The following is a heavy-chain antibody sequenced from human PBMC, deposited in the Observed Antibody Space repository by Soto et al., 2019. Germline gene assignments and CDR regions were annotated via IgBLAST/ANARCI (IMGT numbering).Heavy chain of an antibody. V-gene: IGHV1-69*02. Sequence: QVQLVQSGAEVKKPGSSVKVSCKASGGTFSSYTISWVRQAPGQGLEWMGRIIPILGIANYAQKFQGRVTITADKSTSTAYMELSSMRTADTAVYYCASSTSITRYNCNDNIHYYYYYMDVWGKGTTVTVSS. D-gene: IGHD1-20*01. CDR3: ASSTSITRYNCNDNIHYYYYYMDV. J-gene: IGHJ6*03. CDR2: IIPILGIA. CDR1: GGTFSSYT.